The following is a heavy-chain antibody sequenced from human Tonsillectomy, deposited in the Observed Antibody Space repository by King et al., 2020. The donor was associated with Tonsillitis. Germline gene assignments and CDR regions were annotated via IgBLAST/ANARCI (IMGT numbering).Heavy chain of an antibody. J-gene: IGHJ2*01. CDR3: ARDSDGSNPGYFDL. CDR1: YYSISSGSY. V-gene: IGHV4-38-2*02. D-gene: IGHD5-24*01. Sequence: QVQLQESGPGLVKPSQTLSLTCTVSYYSISSGSYWGWIRHPPGKGLEWIGSIFHSGNTYYNPSLKTRVTISVDTSKNQFSLRLSSVTAADTAVYYCARDSDGSNPGYFDLWGRGTLVTVSS. CDR2: IFHSGNT.